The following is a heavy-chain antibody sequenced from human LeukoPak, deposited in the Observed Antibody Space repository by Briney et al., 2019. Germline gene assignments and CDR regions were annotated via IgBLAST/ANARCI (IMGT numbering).Heavy chain of an antibody. D-gene: IGHD2-15*01. J-gene: IGHJ3*02. CDR2: ISSSSSYI. Sequence: GGSLRLSCAASGFTFSSYGMHWVRQAPGKGLEWVSSISSSSSYIYYADSVKGRFTISRDNAKNSLYLQMNSLRAEDTAVYYCARDRLYCSGGSCYSGFFDIWGQGTMVTVSS. CDR3: ARDRLYCSGGSCYSGFFDI. CDR1: GFTFSSYG. V-gene: IGHV3-21*01.